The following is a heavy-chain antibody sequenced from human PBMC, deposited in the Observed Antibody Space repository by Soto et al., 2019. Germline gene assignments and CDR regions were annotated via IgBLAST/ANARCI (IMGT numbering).Heavy chain of an antibody. CDR2: ISWNSGSI. CDR3: AKGGYSYGPFDP. CDR1: GFTFDDYA. J-gene: IGHJ5*02. V-gene: IGHV3-9*01. D-gene: IGHD5-18*01. Sequence: GGSLRLSCAASGFTFDDYAMHWVRQAPGKGLEWVSGISWNSGSIGYADSVKGRFTISRDNAKNSLYLQMNNLRAEDTALYYCAKGGYSYGPFDPWGQGTLVTVSS.